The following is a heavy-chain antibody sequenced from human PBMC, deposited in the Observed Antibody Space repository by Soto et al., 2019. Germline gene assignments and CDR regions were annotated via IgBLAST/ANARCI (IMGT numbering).Heavy chain of an antibody. CDR2: MNPNRGNT. CDR1: GYTFTSYD. D-gene: IGHD5-18*01. Sequence: ASVKVSCKASGYTFTSYDINWVRQATGQGLERMGWMNPNRGNTGYAQKFQGRVTMTRNTAISTAYMKLSSLRSEDTAVYYCATFKRLGYSYGYFDCWGQGTLVTVS. J-gene: IGHJ4*02. CDR3: ATFKRLGYSYGYFDC. V-gene: IGHV1-8*01.